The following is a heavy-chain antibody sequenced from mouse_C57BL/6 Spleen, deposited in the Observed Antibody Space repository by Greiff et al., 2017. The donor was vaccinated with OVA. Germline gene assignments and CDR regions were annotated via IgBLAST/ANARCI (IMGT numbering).Heavy chain of an antibody. V-gene: IGHV1-69*01. CDR2: IDPSDSYT. CDR1: GYTFTSYW. CDR3: ARGGDGAMDY. Sequence: VQLQQSGAELVMPGASVKLSCKASGYTFTSYWMHWVKQRPGQGLEWIGEIDPSDSYTNYNQKFKGKSTLTVDKSSSTAYMQLSSLTSEDSAVYYCARGGDGAMDYWGQGTSVTVSS. D-gene: IGHD3-3*01. J-gene: IGHJ4*01.